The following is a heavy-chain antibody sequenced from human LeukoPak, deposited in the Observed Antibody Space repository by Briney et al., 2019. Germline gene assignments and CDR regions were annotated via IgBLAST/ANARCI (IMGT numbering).Heavy chain of an antibody. CDR3: ARDPRPAVAGTNSYYYYMDV. V-gene: IGHV1-46*01. CDR2: INPSGGST. CDR1: RYTFTSYY. Sequence: ASVTVSCKASRYTFTSYYMHWVRQAPGQGLEWMGIINPSGGSTSYAQKFQGRVTMTRDMSTSTVYMELSSLRSEDTAVYYCARDPRPAVAGTNSYYYYMDVWGKGTTVTVSS. J-gene: IGHJ6*03. D-gene: IGHD6-19*01.